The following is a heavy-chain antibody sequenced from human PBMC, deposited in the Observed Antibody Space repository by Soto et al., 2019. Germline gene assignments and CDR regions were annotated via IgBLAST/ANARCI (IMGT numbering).Heavy chain of an antibody. D-gene: IGHD3-3*01. CDR1: GGTFSSYA. J-gene: IGHJ6*02. CDR2: IIPIFGTA. Sequence: SVKVSCKASGGTFSSYAISWVRQAPGQGLEWMGGIIPIFGTANYAQKFQGRVTITADESTSTAYMALSSLRSEDTAVYYCARQRPQDYDFWSGYYTDYYYYGMDVWGQGTTVTVSS. CDR3: ARQRPQDYDFWSGYYTDYYYYGMDV. V-gene: IGHV1-69*13.